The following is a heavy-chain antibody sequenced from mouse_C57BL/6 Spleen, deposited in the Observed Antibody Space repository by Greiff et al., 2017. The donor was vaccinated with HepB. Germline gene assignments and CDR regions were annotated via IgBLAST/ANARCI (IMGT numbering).Heavy chain of an antibody. D-gene: IGHD2-5*01. V-gene: IGHV1-50*01. J-gene: IGHJ3*01. CDR1: GYTFTSYW. Sequence: QVQLQQPGAELVKPGASVKLSCKASGYTFTSYWMQWVKQRPGQGLEWIGEIDPSDSYTNYNQKFKGKATLTVDTSSSTAYMQLSSLTSEDSAVYYCARRAYYSNYGFAYWGQGTLVTVSA. CDR3: ARRAYYSNYGFAY. CDR2: IDPSDSYT.